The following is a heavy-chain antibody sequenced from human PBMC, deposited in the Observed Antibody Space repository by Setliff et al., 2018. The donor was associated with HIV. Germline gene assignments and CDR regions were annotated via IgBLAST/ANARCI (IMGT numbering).Heavy chain of an antibody. V-gene: IGHV4-59*08. CDR3: ARQVSIPGVANTPVDY. D-gene: IGHD2-15*01. CDR1: GDSIRGYY. Sequence: SETLSLTCTVSGDSIRGYYWSWIRQPPGKGLEWMGYVFYTGFAAYNPSLKSRLTISVDTSKSQFSLRLTSVTAADTAIYYCARQVSIPGVANTPVDYWGQGALVTVSS. J-gene: IGHJ4*02. CDR2: VFYTGFA.